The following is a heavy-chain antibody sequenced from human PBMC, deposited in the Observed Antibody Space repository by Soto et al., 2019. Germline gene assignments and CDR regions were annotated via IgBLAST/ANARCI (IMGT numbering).Heavy chain of an antibody. J-gene: IGHJ4*02. Sequence: PGGSLRLSCAASGFTFSTYGMHWVRQAPGKGLEWVAVIWADGSNKIYVDSVKGRFTISRDNSKNMLYLQMNSLRVEDTAIYYCATDYGSSPFDFWGQGTLVTVSS. D-gene: IGHD4-17*01. CDR2: IWADGSNK. CDR3: ATDYGSSPFDF. CDR1: GFTFSTYG. V-gene: IGHV3-33*01.